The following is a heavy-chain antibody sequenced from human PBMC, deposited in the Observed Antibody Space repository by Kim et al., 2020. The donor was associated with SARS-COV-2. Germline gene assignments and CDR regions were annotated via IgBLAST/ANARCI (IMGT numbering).Heavy chain of an antibody. V-gene: IGHV3-73*01. CDR3: TIVRLVQGGGYAVFD. CDR2: IRSTANSYAT. CDR1: GFTFSGST. Sequence: GGSLRLSCAASGFTFSGSTMHWVRQASGKGLEWVGRIRSTANSYATASAAARYNRFTITRNDSKNMEFHRLNSGKTAEKAVSNGTIVRLVQGGGYAVFD. D-gene: IGHD6-19*01. J-gene: IGHJ3*01.